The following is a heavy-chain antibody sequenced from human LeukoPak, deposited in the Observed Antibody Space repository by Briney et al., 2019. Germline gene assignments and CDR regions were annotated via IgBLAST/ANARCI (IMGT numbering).Heavy chain of an antibody. CDR1: GGSISSYY. CDR2: IYYSGST. CDR3: ARDRQYCSSDSCSLGGWFDP. D-gene: IGHD2-2*01. V-gene: IGHV4-59*01. J-gene: IGHJ5*02. Sequence: KTSETLSLTCTVSGGSISSYYWSWIRQPPGKGLEWIGYIYYSGSTNYNPSLKSRVTISVDTSKNQFSLKLSSVTAADTAVCYCARDRQYCSSDSCSLGGWFDPWGQGTLVTVSS.